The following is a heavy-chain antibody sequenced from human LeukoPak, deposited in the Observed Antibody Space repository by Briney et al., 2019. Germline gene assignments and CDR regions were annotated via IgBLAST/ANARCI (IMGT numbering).Heavy chain of an antibody. CDR1: GYTFTSYG. CDR2: ISAYNGNT. V-gene: IGHV1-18*01. J-gene: IGHJ4*02. D-gene: IGHD3-3*01. Sequence: ASVKVSCKSSGYTFTSYGISWVRQAPGQGLDWMGLISAYNGNTNYAQKLQGRVTMTTDTSTSTAYMELRSLRSDDTAVYYCARDWSGPFGVVTPFEPTFAYWGQGTLVTVSS. CDR3: ARDWSGPFGVVTPFEPTFAY.